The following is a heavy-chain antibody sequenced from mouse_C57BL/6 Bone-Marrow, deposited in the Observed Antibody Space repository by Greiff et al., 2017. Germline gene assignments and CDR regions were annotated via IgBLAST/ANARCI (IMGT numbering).Heavy chain of an antibody. Sequence: VQLQQSGPELVKPGASVKISCKASGYSFTDYNMNWVKQSTGKSLEWIGVINPNYGTTSYNQKFKGKATLTVDQSSSSAYMQLNSLTSEDSAVYYCASPYYCGSRGYYAMDYWGQGTSVTVAS. CDR3: ASPYYCGSRGYYAMDY. D-gene: IGHD1-1*01. J-gene: IGHJ4*01. CDR1: GYSFTDYN. V-gene: IGHV1-39*01. CDR2: INPNYGTT.